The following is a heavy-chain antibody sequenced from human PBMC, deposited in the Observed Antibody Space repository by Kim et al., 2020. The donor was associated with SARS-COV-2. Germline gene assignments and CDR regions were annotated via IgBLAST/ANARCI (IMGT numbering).Heavy chain of an antibody. J-gene: IGHJ4*02. CDR1: GYTLTELS. D-gene: IGHD3-22*01. CDR3: ATLDSSGYYKEYYFDY. CDR2: FDPEDGET. V-gene: IGHV1-24*01. Sequence: ASVKVSCKVSGYTLTELSMHWVRQAPGKGLDWMGGFDPEDGETIYAQKFQGRVTMTADTSTDTAYMDLSSLRSEDTAVYYCATLDSSGYYKEYYFDYWGQGTLVTVSS.